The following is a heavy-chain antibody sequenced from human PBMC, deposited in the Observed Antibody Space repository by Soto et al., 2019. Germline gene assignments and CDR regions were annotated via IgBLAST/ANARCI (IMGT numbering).Heavy chain of an antibody. CDR2: IYHSGST. CDR3: AREEIYCSGGSCQMYYFDY. D-gene: IGHD2-15*01. J-gene: IGHJ4*02. CDR1: GGSISSSNW. V-gene: IGHV4-4*02. Sequence: SETLSLTCAVSGGSISSSNWWSWVRQPPGKGLEWIGEIYHSGSTNYNPSLKSRVTISVDKSKNQFSLKLSSVTAADTAVYYYAREEIYCSGGSCQMYYFDYWGQGTLVTVSS.